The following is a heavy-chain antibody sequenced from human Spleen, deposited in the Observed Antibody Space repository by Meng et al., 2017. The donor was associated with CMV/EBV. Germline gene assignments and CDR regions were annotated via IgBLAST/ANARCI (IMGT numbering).Heavy chain of an antibody. CDR2: VNPAGRS. J-gene: IGHJ3*02. CDR1: GGSFTNYF. Sequence: TLSLSCGVYGGSFTNYFLDWIRQPPGKGLEWIGEVNPAGRSSYNPSLESRVNISAEPSKKQFSLKLTSVTAADTAVYYCVARAFDIWGQGTMVTVSS. V-gene: IGHV4-34*01. CDR3: VARAFDI.